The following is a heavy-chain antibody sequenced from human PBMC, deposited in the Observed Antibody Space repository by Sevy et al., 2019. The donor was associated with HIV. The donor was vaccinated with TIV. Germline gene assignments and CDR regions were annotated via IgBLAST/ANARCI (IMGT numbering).Heavy chain of an antibody. Sequence: GGSLRLSCAVSGFTFSNHWMTWVRQAPGKGLEWVANIKKDGTDKFYVDSVMGRFSSSRDNAKDLLYLQMNCLRVEDTAVYYCARDRRVEYGGSDYWGQGTLVTVSS. D-gene: IGHD3-10*01. J-gene: IGHJ4*02. CDR2: IKKDGTDK. CDR1: GFTFSNHW. CDR3: ARDRRVEYGGSDY. V-gene: IGHV3-7*03.